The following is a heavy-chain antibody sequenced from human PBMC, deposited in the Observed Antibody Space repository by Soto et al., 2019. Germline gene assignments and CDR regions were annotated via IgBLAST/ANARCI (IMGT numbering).Heavy chain of an antibody. CDR3: AREIMITFGGVIAPAYGMDV. Sequence: GGSLSPSCAPSGLSFIGYDSQRVRKATGKGLEWVSAIGTAGDTYYPGSVKGRFTISRENAKNSLYLQMNSLRAGDTAVYYCAREIMITFGGVIAPAYGMDVWGQGT. D-gene: IGHD3-16*02. J-gene: IGHJ6*02. CDR1: GLSFIGYD. V-gene: IGHV3-13*04. CDR2: IGTAGDT.